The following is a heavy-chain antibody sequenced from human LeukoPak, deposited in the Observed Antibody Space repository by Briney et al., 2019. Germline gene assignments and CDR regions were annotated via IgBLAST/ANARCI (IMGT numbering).Heavy chain of an antibody. D-gene: IGHD2-2*01. J-gene: IGHJ4*02. CDR2: ISTNGDST. CDR1: GFTFSTYA. V-gene: IGHV3-64*02. Sequence: GGSLRLSCAASGFTFSTYAMHWVRQAPGNGLEYVSAISTNGDSTYYADSVKGRFTISRDNSKNTLFLQMGSLRGDDMAVYYCARWGSTSCYDYWGQGTLVTVSS. CDR3: ARWGSTSCYDY.